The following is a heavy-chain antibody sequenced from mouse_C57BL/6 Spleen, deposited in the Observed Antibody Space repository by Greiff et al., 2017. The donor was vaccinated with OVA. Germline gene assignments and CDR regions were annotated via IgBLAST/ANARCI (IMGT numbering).Heavy chain of an antibody. Sequence: EVQLVESGGGLVKPGGSLKLSCAASGFTFSDYGMHWVRQAPEKGLEWVAYISSGSSTIYYADTVKGRFTISRDNAKNTLFLHMTSLRSEDTAMYYCARGSFYYFDYWGQGTTLTVSS. CDR3: ARGSFYYFDY. V-gene: IGHV5-17*01. J-gene: IGHJ2*01. CDR1: GFTFSDYG. CDR2: ISSGSSTI. D-gene: IGHD1-1*01.